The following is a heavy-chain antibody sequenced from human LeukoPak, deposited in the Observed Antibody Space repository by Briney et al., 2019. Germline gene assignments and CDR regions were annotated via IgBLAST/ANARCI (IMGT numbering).Heavy chain of an antibody. CDR3: TRDPGTVAIDY. J-gene: IGHJ4*02. CDR1: GXTFDDYA. D-gene: IGHD6-19*01. CDR2: IGKNGGNP. Sequence: AGGSLRLSCAASGXTFDDYAMSWVRQAPGKGLEWVSGIGKNGGNPGYADSVKGRFTISRDNAKNSLYLQMNSLRAEDTALFFCTRDPGTVAIDYWGQGTLVTVSS. V-gene: IGHV3-20*04.